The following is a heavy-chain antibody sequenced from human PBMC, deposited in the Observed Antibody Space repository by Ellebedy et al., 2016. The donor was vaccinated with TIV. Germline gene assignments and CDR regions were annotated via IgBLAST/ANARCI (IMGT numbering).Heavy chain of an antibody. D-gene: IGHD3-22*01. CDR2: IYYSGST. V-gene: IGHV4-59*01. CDR3: AREVYYYYDSSGYQGAFDI. J-gene: IGHJ3*02. CDR1: GGSISSYY. Sequence: SETLSLXXTVSGGSISSYYWSWIRQPPGKGLEWIGYIYYSGSTNYNPSLKSRVTISVDTSKNQFSLKLSSVTAADTAVYYCAREVYYYYDSSGYQGAFDIWGQGTMVTVSS.